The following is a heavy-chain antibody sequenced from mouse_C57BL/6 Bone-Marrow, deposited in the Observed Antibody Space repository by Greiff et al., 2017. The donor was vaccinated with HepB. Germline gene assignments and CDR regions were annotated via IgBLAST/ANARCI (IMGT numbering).Heavy chain of an antibody. Sequence: VQLQQSGPELVKPGASVKISCKASGYAFSSSWMNWVKQRPGKGLEWIGRIYPGDGDTNYNGKFKGKATLTADKSSSTAYMQLSSLTSEDSAVYFCARREFYSNPFAYWGQGTLVTVSA. V-gene: IGHV1-82*01. CDR3: ARREFYSNPFAY. J-gene: IGHJ3*01. CDR2: IYPGDGDT. CDR1: GYAFSSSW. D-gene: IGHD2-5*01.